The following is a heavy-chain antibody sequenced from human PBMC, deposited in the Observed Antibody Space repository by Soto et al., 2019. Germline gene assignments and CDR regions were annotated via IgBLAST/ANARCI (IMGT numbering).Heavy chain of an antibody. CDR2: INPNSGGT. CDR3: AKGSNPVIVVVASTDY. D-gene: IGHD2-15*01. CDR1: GYTFTGYY. Sequence: ASVKVSCKASGYTFTGYYMHWVRQAPGQGLEWMGWINPNSGGTNYAQKFQGRVTMTRDTSISPAYMELSRLRSDDTADYYWAKGSNPVIVVVASTDYWGQGTLVTVSS. J-gene: IGHJ4*02. V-gene: IGHV1-2*02.